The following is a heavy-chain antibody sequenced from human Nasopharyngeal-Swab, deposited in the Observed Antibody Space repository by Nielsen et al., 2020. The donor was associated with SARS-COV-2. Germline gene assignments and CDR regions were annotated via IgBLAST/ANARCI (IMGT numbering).Heavy chain of an antibody. CDR1: GGTFSSYA. Sequence: SVKVSCKASGGTFSSYAISWVRQAPGQGLEWMGGIIPIFGTANYAQKFQGRVTITADKSTSTAYMELRSLRSDDTAVYYCARELGLSGLGYYYYGMDVWGQGATVTVSS. CDR3: ARELGLSGLGYYYYGMDV. J-gene: IGHJ6*02. D-gene: IGHD3-16*02. CDR2: IIPIFGTA. V-gene: IGHV1-69*06.